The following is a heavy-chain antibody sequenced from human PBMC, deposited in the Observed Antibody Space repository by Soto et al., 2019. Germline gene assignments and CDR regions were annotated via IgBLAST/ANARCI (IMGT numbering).Heavy chain of an antibody. CDR1: GFTFSSYS. D-gene: IGHD4-17*01. CDR2: ISSSSSTI. V-gene: IGHV3-48*01. CDR3: ARGLGYGDSRHEYYFDY. J-gene: IGHJ4*02. Sequence: GGSLRLSCAASGFTFSSYSMNWVRQAPGKGLEWVSYISSSSSTIYYADSVKGRFTISRDNAKNSLYLQMNSLRAEDTAVYYYARGLGYGDSRHEYYFDYWGQGTLVTVSS.